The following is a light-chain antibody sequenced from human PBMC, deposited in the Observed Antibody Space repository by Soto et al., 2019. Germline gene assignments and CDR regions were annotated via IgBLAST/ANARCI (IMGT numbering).Light chain of an antibody. J-gene: IGKJ1*01. CDR3: QQYNNWPPWT. CDR1: ESVSSN. CDR2: GAS. V-gene: IGKV3-15*01. Sequence: EFVLTQSPGTLSLSPGERATLSCRAGESVSSNLACYQQKPGQAPRLLIYGASTRATGIPARFSGSGSGTEFTLTISSLQSEDFAVYYCQQYNNWPPWTFGQGTKVDIK.